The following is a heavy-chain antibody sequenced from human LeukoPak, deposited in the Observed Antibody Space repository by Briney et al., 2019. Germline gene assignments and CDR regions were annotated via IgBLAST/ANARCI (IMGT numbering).Heavy chain of an antibody. Sequence: SETLSLTCTVSGGSISSYYWSWIRKPAGKGLEWIGRIYTSGSTNYNPSLRSRVSMSVDTSKNQFSLKLSSVTAADTAVYYCARLPMAMGVFDYWGQGTLVTVSS. CDR1: GGSISSYY. J-gene: IGHJ4*02. V-gene: IGHV4-4*07. CDR2: IYTSGST. CDR3: ARLPMAMGVFDY. D-gene: IGHD3-10*01.